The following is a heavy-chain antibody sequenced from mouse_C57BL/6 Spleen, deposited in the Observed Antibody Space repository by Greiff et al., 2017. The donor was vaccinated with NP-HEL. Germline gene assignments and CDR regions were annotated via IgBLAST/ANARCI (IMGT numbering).Heavy chain of an antibody. Sequence: QVQLKQSGAELARPGASVKMSCKASGYTFTSYTMHWVNQRPGQGLEWIGYINPSSGYTKYNQKFKDKATLTADKSSSTAYMQLSSLTSEDSAVYYCARSSSGYTEYYFDYWGQGTTLTVSS. CDR1: GYTFTSYT. CDR2: INPSSGYT. D-gene: IGHD3-2*02. CDR3: ARSSSGYTEYYFDY. J-gene: IGHJ2*01. V-gene: IGHV1-4*01.